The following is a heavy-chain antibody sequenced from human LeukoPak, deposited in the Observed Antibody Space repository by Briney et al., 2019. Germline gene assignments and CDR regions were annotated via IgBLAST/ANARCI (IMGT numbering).Heavy chain of an antibody. Sequence: ASVKVSCKASGGTFSSYTITWVRQAPGQGLEWMGGIIPIFGTANYAQKFQGRVTITADESTSTAYMELSSVRSKDTAVYYCARVNCGGDCYSDRGAFDIWGQGTMATVSS. V-gene: IGHV1-69*13. CDR2: IIPIFGTA. CDR3: ARVNCGGDCYSDRGAFDI. CDR1: GGTFSSYT. J-gene: IGHJ3*02. D-gene: IGHD2-21*02.